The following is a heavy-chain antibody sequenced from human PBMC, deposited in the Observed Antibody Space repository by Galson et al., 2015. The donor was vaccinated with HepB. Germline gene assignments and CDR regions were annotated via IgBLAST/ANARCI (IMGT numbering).Heavy chain of an antibody. J-gene: IGHJ4*02. CDR2: ISYDGSQK. CDR1: GFTFSKFA. Sequence: SMRLSCAASGFTFSKFAMHWVRQAPGKGLEWVTIISYDGSQKSYAESVRGRFTISRDNSKNTLYLQMNSLRPEDTSVYYCAGSYSNSWHNFNHWGRGTLVTVSS. CDR3: AGSYSNSWHNFNH. D-gene: IGHD2/OR15-2a*01. V-gene: IGHV3-30-3*01.